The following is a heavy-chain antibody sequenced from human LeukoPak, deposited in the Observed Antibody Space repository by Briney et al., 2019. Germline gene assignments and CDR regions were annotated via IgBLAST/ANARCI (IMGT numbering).Heavy chain of an antibody. CDR1: GFTFSSYA. V-gene: IGHV3-30-3*01. D-gene: IGHD2-8*01. J-gene: IGHJ3*02. CDR2: ISYDGSNK. Sequence: PGRSLRLSCAASGFTFSSYAMHWVRQAPGKGLEWVAVISYDGSNKYYADSVKGRFTISRDNSKNTLYLQKNSLRAEDTAVYYCARERSVWDAFDIWGQGTMVTVSS. CDR3: ARERSVWDAFDI.